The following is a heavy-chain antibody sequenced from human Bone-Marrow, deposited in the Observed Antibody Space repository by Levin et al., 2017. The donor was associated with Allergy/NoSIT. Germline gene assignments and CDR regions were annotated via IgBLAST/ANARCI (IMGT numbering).Heavy chain of an antibody. V-gene: IGHV3-30*18. Sequence: GGSLRLSCAASGFTFSSYGMHWVRQAPGKGLEWVAVISYDGSNKYYADSVKGRFTISRDNSKNTLYLQMNSLRAEDTAVYYCAKDDSGYDWYGAFVIWGQGTMVTVSS. J-gene: IGHJ3*02. CDR1: GFTFSSYG. CDR2: ISYDGSNK. CDR3: AKDDSGYDWYGAFVI. D-gene: IGHD5-12*01.